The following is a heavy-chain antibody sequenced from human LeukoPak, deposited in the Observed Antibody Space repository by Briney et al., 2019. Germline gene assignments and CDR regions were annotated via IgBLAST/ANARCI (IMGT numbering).Heavy chain of an antibody. CDR3: ARDGVVPAAMPFDY. CDR1: GGTFSSYA. D-gene: IGHD2-2*01. V-gene: IGHV1-69*06. CDR2: IIPIFGTA. J-gene: IGHJ4*02. Sequence: SVKVSCKASGGTFSSYAISWVRQAPGQGLEWMGGIIPIFGTANYAQKFQGRVTITADKSTSTAYMELRSLRSDDTAVYYCARDGVVPAAMPFDYWGQGTLVTVSS.